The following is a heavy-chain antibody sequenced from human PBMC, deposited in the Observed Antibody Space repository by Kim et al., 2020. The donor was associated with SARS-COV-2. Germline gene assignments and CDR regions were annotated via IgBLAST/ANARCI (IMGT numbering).Heavy chain of an antibody. CDR3: AKGQAAAGTWLDPFDV. Sequence: GGSLRLSCAASGFTFGTYGMNWVRQAPGKGLEWVSGISGSGFDIYSADSVRGRFAISRDNSKNMLYFELNSLRAEDTALYFCAKGQAAAGTWLDPFDVWG. CDR1: GFTFGTYG. CDR2: ISGSGFDI. J-gene: IGHJ3*01. D-gene: IGHD6-13*01. V-gene: IGHV3-23*01.